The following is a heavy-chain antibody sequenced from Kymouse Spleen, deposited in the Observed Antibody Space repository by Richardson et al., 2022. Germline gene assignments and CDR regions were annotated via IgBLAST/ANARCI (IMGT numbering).Heavy chain of an antibody. V-gene: IGHV3-30*18. Sequence: QVQLVESGGGVVQPGRSLRLSCAASGFTFSSYGMHWVRQAPGKGLEWVAVISYDGSNKYYADSVKGRFTISRDNSKNTLYLQMNSLRAEDTAVYYCAKGEAVASDYWGQGTLVTVSS. D-gene: IGHD6-19*01. CDR1: GFTFSSYG. J-gene: IGHJ4*02. CDR3: AKGEAVASDY. CDR2: ISYDGSNK.